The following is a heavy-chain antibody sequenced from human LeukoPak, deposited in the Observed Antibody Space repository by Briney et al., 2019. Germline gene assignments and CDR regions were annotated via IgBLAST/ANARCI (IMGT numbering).Heavy chain of an antibody. CDR2: ISWNSGSI. Sequence: GRSLRLSCAASGFTFDDYAMHWVRQAPGKGLEWVSGISWNSGSIGYADSVKGRFTISRDNAKNSLYLQMNSLRAEDTALYYCAKDGDGWDYWGQGTLVTVSS. D-gene: IGHD5-24*01. J-gene: IGHJ4*02. CDR1: GFTFDDYA. V-gene: IGHV3-9*01. CDR3: AKDGDGWDY.